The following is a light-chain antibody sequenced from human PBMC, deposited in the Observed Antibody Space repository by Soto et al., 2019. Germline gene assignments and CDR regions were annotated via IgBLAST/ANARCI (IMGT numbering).Light chain of an antibody. V-gene: IGKV3-20*01. J-gene: IGKJ1*01. Sequence: DIVLTQSPGTQSLSPGERATLSCRASQSLSGRYLAWYQQKLGQAPRLLIYDVSSRASGIPDSLSGSASGTEFTLSISRMEPEDFAVYYCQQYGSSPTFGHGTKVDIK. CDR1: QSLSGRY. CDR3: QQYGSSPT. CDR2: DVS.